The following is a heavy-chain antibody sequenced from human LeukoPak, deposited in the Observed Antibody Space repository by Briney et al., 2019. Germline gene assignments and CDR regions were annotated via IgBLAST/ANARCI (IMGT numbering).Heavy chain of an antibody. CDR2: FDPEDGET. V-gene: IGHV1-24*01. D-gene: IGHD1-26*01. J-gene: IGHJ4*02. CDR1: GYTLTELS. CDR3: ATVVEWGVGAHLDY. Sequence: EASVKVSCKVSGYTLTELSMHWVRQAPGKGLEWMGGFDPEDGETIYAQKFQGRVTMTENTSTDTAYMELSSLRSEDTAVYYCATVVEWGVGAHLDYWGQGTLVTVSS.